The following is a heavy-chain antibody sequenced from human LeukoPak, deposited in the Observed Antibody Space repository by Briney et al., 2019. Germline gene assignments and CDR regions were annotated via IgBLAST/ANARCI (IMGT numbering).Heavy chain of an antibody. CDR2: TSFDGSNK. D-gene: IGHD3-22*01. Sequence: GGSLTLSCAASGFTFNTFGMHWVRQAPGKGLEWMAVTSFDGSNKYYADSVKGRFTISRDNSKNTLYLQMNSLRAEDTAVYYCARGYYYDSSGYYPRHDYWGQGTLVTVSS. V-gene: IGHV3-30*03. CDR3: ARGYYYDSSGYYPRHDY. J-gene: IGHJ4*02. CDR1: GFTFNTFG.